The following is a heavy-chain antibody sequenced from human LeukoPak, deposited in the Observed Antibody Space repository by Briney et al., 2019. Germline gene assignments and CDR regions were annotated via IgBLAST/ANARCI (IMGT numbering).Heavy chain of an antibody. J-gene: IGHJ4*02. D-gene: IGHD3-10*01. CDR1: GFTFSSYA. CDR3: AKDSGLYGSGTYRDY. V-gene: IGHV3-23*01. Sequence: PGGSLRLSCAASGFTFSSYAMSSGRQAPGKGLEWVSAISGSGGSTYYADSVKGRFTISRDNSKNTLYLQMKSLRAEDTAVYYCAKDSGLYGSGTYRDYWGQGTLVTVSS. CDR2: ISGSGGST.